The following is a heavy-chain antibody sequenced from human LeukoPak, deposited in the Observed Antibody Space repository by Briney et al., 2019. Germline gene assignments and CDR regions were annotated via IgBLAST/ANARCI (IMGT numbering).Heavy chain of an antibody. V-gene: IGHV3-23*01. CDR1: GFTFRGFA. Sequence: GGSLRLSCVGSGFTFRGFAMSWVRQAPGKGLEWVSSISDNSDTTYSADSVKDRFSISRHNSKNTLYLQMNSLRADDTAVYFCAKSGYWLDAPDRWGQGTLVLVSS. CDR3: AKSGYWLDAPDR. D-gene: IGHD2-15*01. CDR2: ISDNSDTT. J-gene: IGHJ5*02.